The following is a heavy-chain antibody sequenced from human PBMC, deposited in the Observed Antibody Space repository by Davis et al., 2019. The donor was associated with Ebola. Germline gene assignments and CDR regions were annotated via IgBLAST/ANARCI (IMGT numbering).Heavy chain of an antibody. D-gene: IGHD5-18*01. J-gene: IGHJ4*02. Sequence: MPSETLSLTCTVSGGSISSSSYYWGWIRQPPGKGLEWIGSIYYSGSTYYNPSLKSRVTISVDTSKNQFSLKLSSVTAADTAVYYCARGGGGYSYGSPGYWGQGTLVTVSS. CDR3: ARGGGGYSYGSPGY. V-gene: IGHV4-39*01. CDR2: IYYSGST. CDR1: GGSISSSSYY.